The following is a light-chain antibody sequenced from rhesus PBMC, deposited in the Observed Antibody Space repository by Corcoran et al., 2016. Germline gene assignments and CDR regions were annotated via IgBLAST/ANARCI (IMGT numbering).Light chain of an antibody. CDR2: GAS. CDR1: QSVSSY. CDR3: LQSSNWPLT. J-gene: IGKJ4*01. V-gene: IGKV3-24*04. Sequence: EIVMTQSPATLALSPGERATLSCRASQSVSSYLAWYQQKPGQAPRLLIYGASRRATGIPDRFSGRGSGTEFTLTILSLGPEDVGVYFCLQSSNWPLTFGGGTKVEIK.